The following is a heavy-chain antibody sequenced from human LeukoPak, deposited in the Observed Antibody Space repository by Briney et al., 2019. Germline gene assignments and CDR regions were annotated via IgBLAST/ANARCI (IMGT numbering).Heavy chain of an antibody. CDR3: ARGLGGRRVYYYYGMDV. J-gene: IGHJ6*04. D-gene: IGHD3-16*01. Sequence: ASVKVSCKASGYTFTSYAMHWVRQAPGQRLEWMGWINAGNGNTKYSQKFQGRVTITRDTSASTAYMELSNLRSEDTAVYYCARGLGGRRVYYYYGMDVWGKGTTVTVSS. V-gene: IGHV1-3*01. CDR2: INAGNGNT. CDR1: GYTFTSYA.